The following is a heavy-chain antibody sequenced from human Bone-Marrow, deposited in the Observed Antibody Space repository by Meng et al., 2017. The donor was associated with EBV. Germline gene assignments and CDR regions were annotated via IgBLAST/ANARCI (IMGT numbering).Heavy chain of an antibody. CDR3: AREPLDSSGYYWFDP. CDR2: IIPIFGTA. CDR1: GGTFSSYA. D-gene: IGHD3-22*01. V-gene: IGHV1-69*01. J-gene: IGHJ5*02. Sequence: GQLGQLGAEVKKPGSSGKVSCKASGGTFSSYAISWVRQAPGQGLEWMGGIIPIFGTANYAQKFQGRVTITADESTSTAYMELSSLRSEDTAVYYCAREPLDSSGYYWFDPWGQGTLVTVSS.